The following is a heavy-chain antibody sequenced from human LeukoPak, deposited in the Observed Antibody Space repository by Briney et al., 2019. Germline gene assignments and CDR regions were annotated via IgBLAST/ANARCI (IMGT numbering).Heavy chain of an antibody. V-gene: IGHV3-33*01. CDR3: ARYTGELPLFDA. D-gene: IGHD3-16*01. J-gene: IGHJ4*02. CDR2: IWYDETNK. CDR1: RWIFSSYG. Sequence: GRSLRHSCVASRWIFSSYGMHGLRQAPAKGVAGVAVIWYDETNKYYADSVKGRFTISRDKSKNTLYLQMTSLRAEDTAVYYCARYTGELPLFDAWGQGTLVTVSS.